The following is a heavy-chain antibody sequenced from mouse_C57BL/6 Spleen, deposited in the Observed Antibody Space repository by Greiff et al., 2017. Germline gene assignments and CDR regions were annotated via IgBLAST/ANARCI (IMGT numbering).Heavy chain of an antibody. CDR2: INPGSGGT. V-gene: IGHV1-54*01. Sequence: QVQLQQSGAELVRPGTSVKVSCKASGYAFTNYLIEWVKQRPGQGLEWIGVINPGSGGTNYNEKFKGKATLTADKSSSTAYMQLSSLTSEDSAVYFCARSEGGYYAMDYWGQGTSVTVSS. CDR1: GYAFTNYL. CDR3: ARSEGGYYAMDY. J-gene: IGHJ4*01.